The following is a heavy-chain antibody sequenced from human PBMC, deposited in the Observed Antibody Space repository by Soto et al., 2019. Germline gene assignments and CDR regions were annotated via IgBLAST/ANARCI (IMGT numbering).Heavy chain of an antibody. CDR1: GFTFSSYG. V-gene: IGHV3-33*01. CDR3: ARGDDLDYGDYVRAFDI. CDR2: IWYDGSNK. Sequence: GGSLRLSCAASGFTFSSYGMHWVRQAPGKGLEWVAVIWYDGSNKYYADSVKGRFTISRDNSKNTLYLQMNSLRAEDTAVYYCARGDDLDYGDYVRAFDIWGQGTMVTVSS. D-gene: IGHD4-17*01. J-gene: IGHJ3*02.